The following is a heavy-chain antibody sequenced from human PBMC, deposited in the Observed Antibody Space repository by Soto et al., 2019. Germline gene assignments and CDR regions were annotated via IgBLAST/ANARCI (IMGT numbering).Heavy chain of an antibody. CDR2: INSDGSST. J-gene: IGHJ5*02. CDR1: GFTFSSYW. D-gene: IGHD3-10*01. V-gene: IGHV3-74*01. Sequence: VGSLRLSCAASGFTFSSYWMHWVRQAPGKGLVWVSRINSDGSSTSYADSVKGRFTISRDNAKNTLYLQMNSLRAEDTAVYYCARRPRASRAWFDPWGQGTLVTVSS. CDR3: ARRPRASRAWFDP.